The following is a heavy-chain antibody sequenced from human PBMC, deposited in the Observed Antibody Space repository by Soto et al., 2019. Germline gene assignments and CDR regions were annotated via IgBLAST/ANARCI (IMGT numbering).Heavy chain of an antibody. D-gene: IGHD2-2*01. J-gene: IGHJ2*01. CDR3: VRHFRYHRSEPPFDL. Sequence: PSETLSLTCTVSGGSISWSTYHWGWVRQPPGKGLEWIGSVYYTGTTYYNPSLESRVTISVDTSKNQFSLRLSSVSAADTAVYYCVRHFRYHRSEPPFDLWGRGTLVTVSS. CDR2: VYYTGTT. V-gene: IGHV4-39*01. CDR1: GGSISWSTYH.